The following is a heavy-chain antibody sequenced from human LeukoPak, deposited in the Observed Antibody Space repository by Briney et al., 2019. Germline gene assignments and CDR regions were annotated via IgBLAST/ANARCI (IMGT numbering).Heavy chain of an antibody. J-gene: IGHJ4*02. D-gene: IGHD3-10*01. CDR1: EFTFSDYA. CDR3: ASVTMIRGAPPPGY. V-gene: IGHV3-23*01. CDR2: ISGSRGTT. Sequence: GGSLRLSCAVSEFTFSDYAMSWVRQAPGKGLDWVSSISGSRGTTYYADSVKGRFTISRDNSKNTLYLQMSSLRAEDTALYYCASVTMIRGAPPPGYWGQGTLVTVSS.